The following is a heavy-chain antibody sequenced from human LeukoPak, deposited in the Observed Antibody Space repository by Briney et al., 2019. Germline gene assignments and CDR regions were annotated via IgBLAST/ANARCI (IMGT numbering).Heavy chain of an antibody. J-gene: IGHJ4*02. D-gene: IGHD3-22*01. CDR2: ISYDGSNK. Sequence: GRSLRLSCAASGFTFSSYAMHWVRQAPGKGLEWVAVISYDGSNKYYADSVKGRFTISRDNSKNTLYLQMNSLRAEDTAVYYCASPYYYDSSGYYLDYWGQGTLVTVSS. CDR1: GFTFSSYA. CDR3: ASPYYYDSSGYYLDY. V-gene: IGHV3-30*04.